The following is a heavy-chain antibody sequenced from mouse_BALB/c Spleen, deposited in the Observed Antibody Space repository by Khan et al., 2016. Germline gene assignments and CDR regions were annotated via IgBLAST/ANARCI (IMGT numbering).Heavy chain of an antibody. CDR3: ARSMSTTGFAY. J-gene: IGHJ3*01. V-gene: IGHV3-2*02. CDR2: ISYSGST. Sequence: EVQLQESGPGLVKPSQSLSLTCTVTGYSITSDYAWNWIRQFPGNKLEWMGYISYSGSTSYNPSLKSRISITRDTSKNQFFLQLNSVTTEDTATYYGARSMSTTGFAYWGQGTLVTVSA. CDR1: GYSITSDYA. D-gene: IGHD2-4*01.